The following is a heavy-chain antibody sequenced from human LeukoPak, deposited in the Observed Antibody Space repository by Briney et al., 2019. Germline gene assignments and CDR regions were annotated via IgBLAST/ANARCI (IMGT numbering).Heavy chain of an antibody. CDR3: ATRYYDYVWGSYRPGGFDY. CDR1: GYTLTELS. V-gene: IGHV1-24*01. J-gene: IGHJ4*02. D-gene: IGHD3-16*02. CDR2: FDPEDGET. Sequence: ASVKVSCKVSGYTLTELSMHWVRQAPGKGLEWMGGFDPEDGETIYAQKFQGRVTMTEDTSTDTAHMELSSLRSEDTAVYYCATRYYDYVWGSYRPGGFDYWGQGTLVTVSS.